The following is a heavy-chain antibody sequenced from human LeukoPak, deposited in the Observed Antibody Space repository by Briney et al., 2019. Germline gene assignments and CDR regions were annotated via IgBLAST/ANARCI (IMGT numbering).Heavy chain of an antibody. CDR1: GFTFSSYG. Sequence: GGSLRLPCAASGFTFSSYGMHWVRQAPGKGLEWVAVISYDGSNKYYADSVKGRFTISRDNSKNTLYLQMNSLRAEDTAVYYCAKWRVGWLTVDPWGQGTLVTVSS. J-gene: IGHJ5*02. D-gene: IGHD5-12*01. V-gene: IGHV3-30*18. CDR3: AKWRVGWLTVDP. CDR2: ISYDGSNK.